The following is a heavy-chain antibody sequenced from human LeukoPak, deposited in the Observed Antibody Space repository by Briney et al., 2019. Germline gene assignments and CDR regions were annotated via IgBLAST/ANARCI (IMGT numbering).Heavy chain of an antibody. CDR3: ASQGVDGSGWYPINY. J-gene: IGHJ4*02. V-gene: IGHV4-4*07. CDR2: IYTSGST. CDR1: GGSISSYY. Sequence: SETLSLTCTVSGGSISSYYWSWIRQPAGKGLEWIGRIYTSGSTNYNPSLKSRVTMSVDTSKNQFSLKLSSVTAADTAVYYCASQGVDGSGWYPINYWGQGTLVTVSS. D-gene: IGHD6-19*01.